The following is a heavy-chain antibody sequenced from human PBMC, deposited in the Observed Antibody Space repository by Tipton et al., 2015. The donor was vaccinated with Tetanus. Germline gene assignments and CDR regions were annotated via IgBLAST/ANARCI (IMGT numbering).Heavy chain of an antibody. V-gene: IGHV4-31*11. CDR1: GGSFSDFY. CDR3: ARGLPREPFYFDY. D-gene: IGHD1-26*01. J-gene: IGHJ4*02. Sequence: LRLSCAVSGGSFSDFYWSWVRQQPGKGLEWIGNIYYTAHNSYNPSLDSRVSISVDTSKNQCSLRLTSVTAADTAVYFCARGLPREPFYFDYWGQGKQVIVSS. CDR2: IYYTAHN.